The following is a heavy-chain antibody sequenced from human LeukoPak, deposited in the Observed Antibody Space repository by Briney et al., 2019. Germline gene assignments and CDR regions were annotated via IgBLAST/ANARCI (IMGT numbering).Heavy chain of an antibody. D-gene: IGHD6-13*01. J-gene: IGHJ4*02. CDR1: GFTFSDCY. Sequence: PGGSLRLSCAASGFTFSDCYMSWIRQAPGKGLEWVSFISSSSSYTNYADSVKGRFTIFRDNAKNSLYLQMNSLRDDDTAVYYCAVSYSSGWYAPRDWGQGTLVTVSS. V-gene: IGHV3-11*06. CDR2: ISSSSSYT. CDR3: AVSYSSGWYAPRD.